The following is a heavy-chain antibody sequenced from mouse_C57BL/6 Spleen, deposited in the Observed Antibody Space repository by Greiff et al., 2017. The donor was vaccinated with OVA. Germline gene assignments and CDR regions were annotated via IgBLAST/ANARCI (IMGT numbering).Heavy chain of an antibody. CDR1: GYTFTDYR. CDR3: AKGGDELSYFDY. Sequence: EVQLQQSGAELVKPGASVKLSCKASGYTFTDYRMHWVQQSPGQGLEWIGYINPCSSGINYNQTFKGKSTLTVDKSSSTAYMELSSLTSEDSAVYYWAKGGDELSYFDYWGKGTTVTVSS. J-gene: IGHJ2*01. CDR2: INPCSSGI. V-gene: IGHV1-22*01. D-gene: IGHD3-2*02.